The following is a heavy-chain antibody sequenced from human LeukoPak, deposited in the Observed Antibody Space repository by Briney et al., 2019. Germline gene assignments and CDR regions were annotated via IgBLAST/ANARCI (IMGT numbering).Heavy chain of an antibody. D-gene: IGHD6-25*01. CDR1: GLPFSNAW. CDR2: ISAGGDTT. V-gene: IGHV3-23*01. J-gene: IGHJ4*02. Sequence: GGSLRLFCAASGLPFSNAWMSWVRQAPGKGLEWVSAISAGGDTTYTADSVRGRFTISRDNSKNTLYLQMNTLTAEDTALYYCAGISYSGTWPVGYWGQGTLVTVTA. CDR3: AGISYSGTWPVGY.